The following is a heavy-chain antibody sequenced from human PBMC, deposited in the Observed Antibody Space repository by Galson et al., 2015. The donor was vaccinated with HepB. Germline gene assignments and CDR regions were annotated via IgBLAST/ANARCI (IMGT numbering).Heavy chain of an antibody. J-gene: IGHJ5*02. CDR1: GFSFSTYA. D-gene: IGHD3-3*01. Sequence: SLRLSCAASGFSFSTYAMHWVRQAPGKGLEWVAVISYDGSNIHYADSVKGRLTISRDNSKKTLFLQMNSLRPEDTALYYCAKDKGAVLEWLSGSDSWGQGTLVTVSS. V-gene: IGHV3-30*18. CDR2: ISYDGSNI. CDR3: AKDKGAVLEWLSGSDS.